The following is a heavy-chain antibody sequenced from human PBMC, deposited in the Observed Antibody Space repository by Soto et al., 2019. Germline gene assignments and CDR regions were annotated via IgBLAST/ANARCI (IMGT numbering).Heavy chain of an antibody. J-gene: IGHJ4*02. CDR3: AKDTREGGGSGYSGYEYDY. V-gene: IGHV3-23*01. Sequence: GVSLRLSWAASGFNFSSYAMSWVRQAPGKGLEWVSAISGSGGSTYYADSVKGRFTISRDNSKNTLYLQMNSLRAEDTAVYYCAKDTREGGGSGYSGYEYDYWGQGTLVTASS. CDR2: ISGSGGST. D-gene: IGHD5-12*01. CDR1: GFNFSSYA.